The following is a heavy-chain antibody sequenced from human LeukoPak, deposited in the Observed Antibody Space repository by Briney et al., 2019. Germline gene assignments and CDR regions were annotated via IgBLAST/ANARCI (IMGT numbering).Heavy chain of an antibody. CDR1: GFTFSNYW. CDR2: ITQDGSDK. D-gene: IGHD2-21*01. CDR3: ARWGPRLASALLVIDYYYYGMDV. V-gene: IGHV3-7*01. J-gene: IGHJ6*02. Sequence: GGSLRLSCAASGFTFSNYWMSWVRQAPGKGLEWVASITQDGSDKYYVDSVKDRFTISRDNAKTSLYLKMNSLRVEDTAVYYCARWGPRLASALLVIDYYYYGMDVWGQGTTVTVAS.